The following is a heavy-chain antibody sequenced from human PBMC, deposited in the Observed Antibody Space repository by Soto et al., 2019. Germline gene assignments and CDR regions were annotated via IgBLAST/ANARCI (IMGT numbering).Heavy chain of an antibody. V-gene: IGHV4-59*01. CDR1: GGSISNYY. D-gene: IGHD2-15*01. J-gene: IGHJ4*02. CDR3: ARGMDSAKTGY. Sequence: SETLSLTCTVSGGSISNYYWSWIRQPPGKGLEWIGYIYYSGSTNYNPSLKSRVTISVDTSRNQFSLKLSSVTAADTAVYYCARGMDSAKTGYWGQGTLVTVSS. CDR2: IYYSGST.